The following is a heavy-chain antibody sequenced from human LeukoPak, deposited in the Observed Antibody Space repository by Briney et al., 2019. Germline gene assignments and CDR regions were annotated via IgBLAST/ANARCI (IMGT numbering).Heavy chain of an antibody. J-gene: IGHJ4*02. Sequence: ASVKVSCKASGYTFTSYGISWVRQAPGQGLEWMGWMNPNRGNTGYAQKFQGRGTMTRNTSISTAYMELSSLRSEDTAVYYCARAAPYCSGGSCSDLFDYWGQGTLVTVSS. V-gene: IGHV1-8*02. CDR1: GYTFTSYG. D-gene: IGHD2-15*01. CDR3: ARAAPYCSGGSCSDLFDY. CDR2: MNPNRGNT.